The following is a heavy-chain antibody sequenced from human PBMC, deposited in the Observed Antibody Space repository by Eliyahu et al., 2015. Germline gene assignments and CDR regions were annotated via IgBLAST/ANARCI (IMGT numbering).Heavy chain of an antibody. D-gene: IGHD3-10*01. CDR1: GXXFGXYA. Sequence: EVQLVESGXGLVQPGRSLRLSCAGSGXXFGXYAMXWVRQAPGKGLEWVGFIRSKAFGETTDYAVSVKGRFTISRDDSKSIAYLQMNSLRTEDTAVYYCKGGGSGSYHLLGQGTLVTVSS. J-gene: IGHJ5*02. CDR3: KGGGSGSYHL. CDR2: IRSKAFGETT. V-gene: IGHV3-49*04.